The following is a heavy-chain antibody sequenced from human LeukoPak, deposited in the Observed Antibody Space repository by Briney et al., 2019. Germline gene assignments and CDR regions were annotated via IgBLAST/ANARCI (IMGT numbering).Heavy chain of an antibody. V-gene: IGHV1-8*03. J-gene: IGHJ6*03. D-gene: IGHD4-11*01. CDR3: ARGPNYSNFGSAYYYYMDV. Sequence: ASEKVSRKASGYMFTNYDINWVRQAPGQGLEWMGWMNPQSGNTGYAQKFRGRVTITRDTSITTAYMELSSLRSEDTAVYYCARGPNYSNFGSAYYYYMDVWGKGTTVTVSS. CDR1: GYMFTNYD. CDR2: MNPQSGNT.